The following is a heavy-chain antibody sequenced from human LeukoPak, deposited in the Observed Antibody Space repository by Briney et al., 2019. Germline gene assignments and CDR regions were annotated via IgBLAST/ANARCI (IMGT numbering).Heavy chain of an antibody. D-gene: IGHD6-13*01. CDR2: MNPVSGKA. Sequence: ASVKVSCKASGYTFTNFDINWVRQAPGQGLEWMGWMNPVSGKAGSAQKFQGRVTLTRDTSISTAYMEVSSLRSDDTAVYYCARAGAAARDYYGMDVWGQGTTVTVSS. CDR3: ARAGAAARDYYGMDV. CDR1: GYTFTNFD. J-gene: IGHJ6*02. V-gene: IGHV1-8*01.